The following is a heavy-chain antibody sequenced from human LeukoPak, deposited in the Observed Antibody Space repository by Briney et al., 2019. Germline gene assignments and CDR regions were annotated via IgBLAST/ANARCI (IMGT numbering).Heavy chain of an antibody. CDR1: GYTFTGYY. CDR2: INPNSGGT. D-gene: IGHD2-2*01. CDR3: ARDDCSSTSCHGAFDY. Sequence: ASVKVSCKASGYTFTGYYMHWVRQAPGQGLEWMGWINPNSGGTNYAQKFQGRVTMTRDTSISTAYMELSRLRSDDTAVYYCARDDCSSTSCHGAFDYWGQGTLVTVSS. V-gene: IGHV1-2*02. J-gene: IGHJ4*02.